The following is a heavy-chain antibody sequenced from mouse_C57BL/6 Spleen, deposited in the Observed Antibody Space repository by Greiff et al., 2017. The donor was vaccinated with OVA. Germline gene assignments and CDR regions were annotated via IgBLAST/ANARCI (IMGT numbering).Heavy chain of an antibody. J-gene: IGHJ1*03. CDR1: GFTFSNYW. V-gene: IGHV6-3*01. Sequence: EVKVVESGGGLVQPGGSMKLSCVASGFTFSNYWMNWVRQSPEKGLEWVAQIRLKSDNYATHYAESVKGRFTISRDDSKSSVYLQMNNLRAEDTGIDYCTAGSYWYFDVWGTGTTVTVSS. CDR2: IRLKSDNYAT. D-gene: IGHD4-1*01. CDR3: TAGSYWYFDV.